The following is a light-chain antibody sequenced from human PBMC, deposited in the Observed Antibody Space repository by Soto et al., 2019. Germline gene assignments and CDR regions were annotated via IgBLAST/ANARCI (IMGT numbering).Light chain of an antibody. CDR1: QSLLHSDGSTY. CDR3: MQATQYPPYT. V-gene: IGKV2-24*01. J-gene: IGKJ2*01. CDR2: KIS. Sequence: DLVMTQTPPSSPVTLGQPASISCRSSQSLLHSDGSTYLSWLQQRPGQPPRLLIYKISNRLSGVPDRFSGSGAGTDFTLKISRVEADDVGVYYCMQATQYPPYTFGQGTKLEI.